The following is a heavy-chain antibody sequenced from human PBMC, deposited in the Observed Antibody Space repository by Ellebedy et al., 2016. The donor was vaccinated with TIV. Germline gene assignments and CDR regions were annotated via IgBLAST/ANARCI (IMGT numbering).Heavy chain of an antibody. V-gene: IGHV3-21*01. D-gene: IGHD4-17*01. Sequence: PGGSLRLSCVASGFTFSRYSMNRVRQAPGKGLEWVSCISRSSTNISYADSVKGRFTISRDNAKNSLYLQMNSLRAEDTAVYYCARGSGDLPFDYWGQGTLVTVSS. J-gene: IGHJ4*02. CDR2: ISRSSTNI. CDR1: GFTFSRYS. CDR3: ARGSGDLPFDY.